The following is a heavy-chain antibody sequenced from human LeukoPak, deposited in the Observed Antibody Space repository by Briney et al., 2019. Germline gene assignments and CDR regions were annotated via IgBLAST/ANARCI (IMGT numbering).Heavy chain of an antibody. CDR1: GYTFTSYG. Sequence: GASVTVSCKASGYTFTSYGISWVRQAPGQGLEWMGWISAYNGNTNYAQKLQGRVTMTTDTSTSTAYMELRSLRSDDTAVYYCARDVLRFLEWSLAFDYWGQGTLVTVSS. CDR3: ARDVLRFLEWSLAFDY. V-gene: IGHV1-18*01. D-gene: IGHD3-3*01. CDR2: ISAYNGNT. J-gene: IGHJ4*02.